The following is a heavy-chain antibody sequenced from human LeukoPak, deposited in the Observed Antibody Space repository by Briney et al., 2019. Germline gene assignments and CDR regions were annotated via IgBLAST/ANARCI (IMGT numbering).Heavy chain of an antibody. V-gene: IGHV1-18*01. J-gene: IGHJ4*02. CDR3: ARALAVTGRGPRYFDF. D-gene: IGHD6-19*01. CDR1: NYTFTDYG. CDR2: ISAFNDHT. Sequence: ASVKVSCKASNYTFTDYGINWVRQAPGRGLEWVGWISAFNDHTYYAQRFLGRITMTTDTSTTTAHMELRSLRTDDTAVYYCARALAVTGRGPRYFDFWGKGTLVTVSS.